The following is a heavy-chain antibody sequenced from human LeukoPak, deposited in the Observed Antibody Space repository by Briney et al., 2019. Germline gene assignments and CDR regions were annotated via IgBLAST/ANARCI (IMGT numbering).Heavy chain of an antibody. D-gene: IGHD4-11*01. CDR3: AKDQDYSNYLFDY. Sequence: TGGSLRLSCAASGFTFDDYGLSWVRQAPGKGLEWVSYISSSGSTIYYADSVKGRFTISRDNSKNTLYLQMNSLRAEDTAVYYCAKDQDYSNYLFDYWGQGTLVTVSS. CDR2: ISSSGSTI. CDR1: GFTFDDYG. J-gene: IGHJ4*02. V-gene: IGHV3-23*01.